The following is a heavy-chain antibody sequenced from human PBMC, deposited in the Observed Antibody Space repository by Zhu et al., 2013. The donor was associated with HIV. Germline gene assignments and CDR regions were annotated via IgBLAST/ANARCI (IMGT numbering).Heavy chain of an antibody. CDR2: INPYSGDT. Sequence: QAQLVQSGGEMKKPGAAVTVSCKASGYTFTTYGITWIRQAPGQEPECMGWINPYSGDTTYAQKFKGRVSMTRDTSISTAYMELSRLRYDDTAVYYCARCPDSSGYFDPWGQGTLVTVSS. J-gene: IGHJ5*02. D-gene: IGHD6-19*01. V-gene: IGHV1-2*02. CDR1: GYTFTTYG. CDR3: ARCPDSSGYFDP.